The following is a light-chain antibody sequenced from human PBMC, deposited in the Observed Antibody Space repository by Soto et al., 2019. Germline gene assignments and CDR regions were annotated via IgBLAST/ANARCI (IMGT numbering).Light chain of an antibody. CDR1: QSVRKYY. Sequence: EIVLTQSPVTLSLSPGERATLSCRASQSVRKYYLAWYQQKPGQAPMLIIDGASRRATGVPDRFSGSGSGTDFTLTISRLEPEDFAVYSCQQYGGTPPTFGQGTKVEIK. CDR2: GAS. J-gene: IGKJ1*01. CDR3: QQYGGTPPT. V-gene: IGKV3-20*01.